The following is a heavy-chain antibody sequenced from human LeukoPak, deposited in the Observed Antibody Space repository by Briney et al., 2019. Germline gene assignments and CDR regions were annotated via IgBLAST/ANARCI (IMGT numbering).Heavy chain of an antibody. CDR3: AREIWEAVAEPGDFDY. Sequence: PSETLSLTCAVYGGSFSGYYWSWVRQPPGKGLEWVGAINHSGSTNDKPSLKSRVTISVATSKTQCSLKLSSVTAADTAVYYCAREIWEAVAEPGDFDYWGEGTPVTVSS. J-gene: IGHJ4*02. D-gene: IGHD6-19*01. CDR1: GGSFSGYY. CDR2: INHSGST. V-gene: IGHV4-34*01.